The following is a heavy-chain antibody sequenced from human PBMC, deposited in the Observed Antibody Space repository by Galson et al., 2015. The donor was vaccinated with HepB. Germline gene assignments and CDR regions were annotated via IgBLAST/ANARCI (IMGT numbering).Heavy chain of an antibody. V-gene: IGHV3-43*01. CDR1: GFTFDDYT. J-gene: IGHJ4*02. Sequence: SLRLSCAASGFTFDDYTMHWVRQAPGKGLEWVSLISWDGGSTYYADSVKGRFTISRDNSKNSLYLQMNSLRTEDTALYYCAKDMGIQLWLFDYWGQGTLVTVSS. D-gene: IGHD5-18*01. CDR2: ISWDGGST. CDR3: AKDMGIQLWLFDY.